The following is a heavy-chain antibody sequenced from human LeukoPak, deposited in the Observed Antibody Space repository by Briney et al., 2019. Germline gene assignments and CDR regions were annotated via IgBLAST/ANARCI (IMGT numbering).Heavy chain of an antibody. D-gene: IGHD2-2*01. Sequence: GGSLRLSCAASGFTFSNYGLHWVRQAPGKGLVWVSYISSSSSYTNYADSVKGRFTISRDNAKNSLYLKMNSLRAEDTAVYYCARENMGRYCSSTSCPYGMDVWGQGTTVTVSS. CDR1: GFTFSNYG. CDR2: ISSSSSYT. V-gene: IGHV3-21*05. J-gene: IGHJ6*02. CDR3: ARENMGRYCSSTSCPYGMDV.